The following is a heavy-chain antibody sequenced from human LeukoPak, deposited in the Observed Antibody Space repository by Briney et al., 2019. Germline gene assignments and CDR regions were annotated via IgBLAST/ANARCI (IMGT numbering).Heavy chain of an antibody. CDR2: IYTSGST. CDR1: SGSISSYY. Sequence: PSETLSLTCTVSSGSISSYYWGWIRQPAGKGLEWIGRIYTSGSTNYNPSLKSRVTMSVDTSKNQFSLKLSSVTAADTAVYYCAREGLLEWFSNYWGHETLVTVSS. D-gene: IGHD3-3*01. CDR3: AREGLLEWFSNY. J-gene: IGHJ4*01. V-gene: IGHV4-4*07.